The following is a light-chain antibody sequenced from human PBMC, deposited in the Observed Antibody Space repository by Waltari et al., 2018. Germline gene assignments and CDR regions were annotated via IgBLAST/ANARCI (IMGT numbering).Light chain of an antibody. J-gene: IGLJ2*01. Sequence: QSALTQPPSASGSPGQSVTISCTGTSSDVGDYVSWYQQHPGKAPNLTISEVTKRPSGGPDRFSGSKSGNTASLTVSGLQAEDEADYYCSSYAGSNNLVFGGGTKLTVL. V-gene: IGLV2-8*01. CDR2: EVT. CDR1: SSDVGDY. CDR3: SSYAGSNNLV.